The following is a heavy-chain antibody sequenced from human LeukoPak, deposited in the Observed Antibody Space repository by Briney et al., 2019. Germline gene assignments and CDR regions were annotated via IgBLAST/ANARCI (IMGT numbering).Heavy chain of an antibody. CDR2: IRYDGSNK. J-gene: IGHJ4*02. CDR3: AKDGYSSGWYFDY. V-gene: IGHV3-30*02. CDR1: GFTFSSYG. Sequence: GGSLRLSCAASGFTFSSYGMHWVRQAPGEGLEWVAFIRYDGSNKYYADSVKGRFTISRDNSKNTLYLQMNSLRAEDTAVYYYAKDGYSSGWYFDYWGQGTLVTVSS. D-gene: IGHD6-19*01.